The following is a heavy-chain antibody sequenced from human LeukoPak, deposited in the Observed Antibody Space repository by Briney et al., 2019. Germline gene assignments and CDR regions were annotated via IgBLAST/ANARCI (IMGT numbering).Heavy chain of an antibody. D-gene: IGHD2-2*01. Sequence: GGSLRLSCAASGFTFSSYGMHWVRQAPGKGLEWVAIIRYDGSNKYYADSVKGRFTISRDNSKNTLYLQMNSLRAEDTAVYYCAKDQRVVVPAASTLDYWGQGTLVTVSS. J-gene: IGHJ4*02. CDR1: GFTFSSYG. V-gene: IGHV3-30*02. CDR2: IRYDGSNK. CDR3: AKDQRVVVPAASTLDY.